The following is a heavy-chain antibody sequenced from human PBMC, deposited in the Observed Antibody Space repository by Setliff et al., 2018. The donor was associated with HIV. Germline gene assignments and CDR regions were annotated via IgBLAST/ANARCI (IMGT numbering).Heavy chain of an antibody. Sequence: SETLSLTCAVYGGSFSNYYWSWIRQSPGEGLEWIGEINHGGSTNYNPSLKSRVTMSVDTSKHQFSLKLSSVTAADTALYFCARHGRSYDSGRWYNWFDSWGQGTPVTVSS. CDR1: GGSFSNYY. V-gene: IGHV4-34*01. D-gene: IGHD3-10*01. CDR3: ARHGRSYDSGRWYNWFDS. J-gene: IGHJ5*01. CDR2: INHGGST.